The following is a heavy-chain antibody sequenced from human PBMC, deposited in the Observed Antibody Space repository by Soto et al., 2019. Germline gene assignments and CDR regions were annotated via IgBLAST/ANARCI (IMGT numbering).Heavy chain of an antibody. Sequence: GASVKVSCKVCGYTLTELSMHWVRQAPGKGLEWMGGFDPEDGETIYAQKFQGRVTMTEDTSTDTAYMELSSLRSEDTAVYYCATQGERVGYCSGGSCLQRYNWFDPWGQGTLVTVSS. CDR3: ATQGERVGYCSGGSCLQRYNWFDP. CDR2: FDPEDGET. V-gene: IGHV1-24*01. J-gene: IGHJ5*02. CDR1: GYTLTELS. D-gene: IGHD2-15*01.